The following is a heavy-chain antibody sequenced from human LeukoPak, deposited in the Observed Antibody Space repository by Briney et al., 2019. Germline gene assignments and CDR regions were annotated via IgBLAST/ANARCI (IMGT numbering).Heavy chain of an antibody. Sequence: SQTLSLTSTVSGGSISSGSYYWSWIRQPAGKGLEWIGRIYTSGSTTYNPSLKSRDTISVDTSKNQFSLKLSSVTAADTAVYYCARARLALDYWGQGTLVTVSS. CDR2: IYTSGST. J-gene: IGHJ4*02. D-gene: IGHD6-19*01. V-gene: IGHV4-61*02. CDR1: GGSISSGSYY. CDR3: ARARLALDY.